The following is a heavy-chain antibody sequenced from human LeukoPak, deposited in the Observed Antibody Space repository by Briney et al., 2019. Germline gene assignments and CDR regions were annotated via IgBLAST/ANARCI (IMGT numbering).Heavy chain of an antibody. D-gene: IGHD5-18*01. CDR3: ARDVDTAMAENWFDP. CDR2: IYTSGST. V-gene: IGHV4-4*07. Sequence: PSETLSLTCTVSGGSISSYYWSWIRQPAGKGLEWIGRIYTSGSTNYNPSLKSRVTMSVDTSKNQFSLKLSSVTAADTAVYYCARDVDTAMAENWFDPWGQGILVTVSS. J-gene: IGHJ5*02. CDR1: GGSISSYY.